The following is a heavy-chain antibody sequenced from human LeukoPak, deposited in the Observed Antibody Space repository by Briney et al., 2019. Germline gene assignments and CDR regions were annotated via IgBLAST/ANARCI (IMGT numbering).Heavy chain of an antibody. CDR2: IYYSGST. J-gene: IGHJ4*02. CDR1: GGSISSYY. CDR3: ARVRGREGYFDY. V-gene: IGHV4-59*01. Sequence: SETLSLTCSVSGGSISSYYWSWIRQPPGKGLEWFGYIYYSGSTNYNPSLKSRVTISVDTSKNQFSLKLSSVTAADTAVYYCARVRGREGYFDYWGQGTLVTVSS. D-gene: IGHD1-26*01.